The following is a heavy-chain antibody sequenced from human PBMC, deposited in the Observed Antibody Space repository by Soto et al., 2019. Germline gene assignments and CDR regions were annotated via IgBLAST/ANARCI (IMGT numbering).Heavy chain of an antibody. V-gene: IGHV3-9*01. D-gene: IGHD3-10*01. CDR2: IAWNSDII. Sequence: EVQLVESGGGLVQPGRSLRLSCAASGFRFEDYAMHWVRQAPGKGLEWVSGIAWNSDIIGYADSVKGRFTISRDNGKNFLYLQMNSMRPEDTALYYCAKDHYGSAIYGMDVWGQGTTVTVSS. CDR1: GFRFEDYA. CDR3: AKDHYGSAIYGMDV. J-gene: IGHJ6*02.